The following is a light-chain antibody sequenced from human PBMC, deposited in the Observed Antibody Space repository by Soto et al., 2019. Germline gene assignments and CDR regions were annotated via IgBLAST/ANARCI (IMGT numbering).Light chain of an antibody. J-gene: IGKJ1*01. Sequence: EIVMTQSPATLSVSPGDRATLSCRASQSVDNDLAWYQQKPGQAPRLLIYGASSRATGIPDRFIGSGSGTEFILTISRLEPDDFAIYHCHQHGGSPETFGQGTKVDIK. CDR1: QSVDND. CDR2: GAS. V-gene: IGKV3-20*01. CDR3: HQHGGSPET.